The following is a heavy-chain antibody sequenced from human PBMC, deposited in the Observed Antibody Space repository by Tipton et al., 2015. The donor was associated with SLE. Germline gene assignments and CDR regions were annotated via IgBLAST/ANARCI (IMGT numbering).Heavy chain of an antibody. D-gene: IGHD1-1*01. V-gene: IGHV4-59*01. Sequence: TLSLTCTVSGGSISSYYWSWIRQPPEKGLQWIGYIYYSGSTNYNPSLKSRVTISVDTSKKQFSLKLSSVTAADTAVYYCARDRTGGAGFDYWGQGTLVTVSS. CDR3: ARDRTGGAGFDY. CDR1: GGSISSYY. J-gene: IGHJ4*02. CDR2: IYYSGST.